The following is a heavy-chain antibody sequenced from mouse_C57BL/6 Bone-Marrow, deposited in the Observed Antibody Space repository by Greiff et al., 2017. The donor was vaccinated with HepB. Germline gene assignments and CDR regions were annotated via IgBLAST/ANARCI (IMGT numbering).Heavy chain of an antibody. J-gene: IGHJ4*01. Sequence: EVQGVESGGGLVQPKGSLKLSCAASGFTFNTYAMHWVRPAPGKGLEWVARIRSKSSNYATYYADSVKDRFTISRDDSQSMLYLQMNNLKTEDTAKYYCVRDSGYYYAMDYWGQGTSVTVSS. CDR2: IRSKSSNYAT. V-gene: IGHV10-3*01. CDR1: GFTFNTYA. CDR3: VRDSGYYYAMDY.